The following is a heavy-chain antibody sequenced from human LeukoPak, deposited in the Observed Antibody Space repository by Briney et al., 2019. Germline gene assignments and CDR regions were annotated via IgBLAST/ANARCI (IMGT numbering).Heavy chain of an antibody. Sequence: SETLSLTCTVSGGSISSYYWSWIRQPPGKGLEWIGEINHSGSTNYNPSLKSRVTISVDTSKNQFSLKLSSVTAADTAVYYCARHLKSSSWYRYFDLWGRGILVTVSS. CDR2: INHSGST. J-gene: IGHJ2*01. V-gene: IGHV4-34*01. CDR1: GGSISSYY. CDR3: ARHLKSSSWYRYFDL. D-gene: IGHD6-13*01.